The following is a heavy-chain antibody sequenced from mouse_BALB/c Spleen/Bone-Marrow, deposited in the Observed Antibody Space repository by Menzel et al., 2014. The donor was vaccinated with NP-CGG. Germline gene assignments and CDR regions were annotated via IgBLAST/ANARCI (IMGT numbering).Heavy chain of an antibody. Sequence: VQLQQSGAELAKPGASVKMSCKASGYRLXSYWMHWVKQRPGQGLEWIGYINPSSGYTEDNQKFKDKAALTADKSSSTAYMQLSSLTSEDSAVYYCARGYYDLDYWGQGTTLTVSS. CDR3: ARGYYDLDY. CDR2: INPSSGYT. CDR1: GYRLXSYW. D-gene: IGHD2-4*01. J-gene: IGHJ2*01. V-gene: IGHV1-7*01.